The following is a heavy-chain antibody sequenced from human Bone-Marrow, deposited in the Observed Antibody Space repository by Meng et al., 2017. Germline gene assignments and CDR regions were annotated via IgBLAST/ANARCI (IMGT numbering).Heavy chain of an antibody. CDR2: IYYSGST. V-gene: IGHV4-31*03. CDR1: GGSISSGNHY. J-gene: IGHJ2*01. Sequence: QAQLQESGPGLVNPSQTLSLTCTVSGGSISSGNHYWSWIRQHPGKGLEYIGYIYYSGSTYYNPSLKSRVIISVDTSKNQFSLRLNSVTAADTAVYYCASLYGDSSVWYLDLWGRGTLVTVSS. D-gene: IGHD4-17*01. CDR3: ASLYGDSSVWYLDL.